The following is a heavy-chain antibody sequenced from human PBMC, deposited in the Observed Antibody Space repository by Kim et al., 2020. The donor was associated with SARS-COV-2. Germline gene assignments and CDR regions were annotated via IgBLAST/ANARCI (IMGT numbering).Heavy chain of an antibody. CDR1: GYTFTGYY. V-gene: IGHV1-2*06. CDR2: INPNSGGT. Sequence: ASVKVSCKASGYTFTGYYMHWVRQAPGQGLEWMGRINPNSGGTNYAQKFQGRVTMTRDTSISTAYMELSRLRSDDTAVYYCARGDTAMVPIDDWGQGTLVAVAS. CDR3: ARGDTAMVPIDD. J-gene: IGHJ4*02. D-gene: IGHD5-18*01.